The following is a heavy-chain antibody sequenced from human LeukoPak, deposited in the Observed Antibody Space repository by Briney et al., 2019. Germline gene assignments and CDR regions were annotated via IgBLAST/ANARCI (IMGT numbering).Heavy chain of an antibody. CDR3: ARGIRWIQLWYAFDI. J-gene: IGHJ3*02. V-gene: IGHV1-69*13. CDR1: GGTFSSYA. Sequence: SLKVSCKASGGTFSSYAISWVRQAPGQGLEWMGGIIPIFGTANYAQKFQGRVTITADESTSTAYMELSSLRSEDTAAYYCARGIRWIQLWYAFDIWGQGTMVTVSS. D-gene: IGHD5-18*01. CDR2: IIPIFGTA.